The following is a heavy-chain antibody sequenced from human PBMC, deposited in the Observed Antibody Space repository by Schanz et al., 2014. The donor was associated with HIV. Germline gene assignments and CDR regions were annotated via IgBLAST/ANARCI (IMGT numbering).Heavy chain of an antibody. CDR2: ISWNSGSI. V-gene: IGHV3-9*01. CDR3: AKGIMGSTEFYYGMDV. D-gene: IGHD3-10*01. CDR1: GFTFDDYA. J-gene: IGHJ6*02. Sequence: VQLVESGGGVVQPGRSLRLSCAASGFTFDDYAMHWVRQAPGKGLEWVSGISWNSGSIGYADSVKGRFSISRDNAKNLLFLEMNSLRVEDTALYYCAKGIMGSTEFYYGMDVWGQGTTVTVSS.